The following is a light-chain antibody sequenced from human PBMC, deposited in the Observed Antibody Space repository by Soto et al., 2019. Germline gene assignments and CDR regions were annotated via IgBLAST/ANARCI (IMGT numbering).Light chain of an antibody. J-gene: IGLJ3*02. Sequence: QSVLTQPPSASAAPGQRVTISCSGTISNIGDNHVSWYQQVPGKAPKLLIYDNNKRPSGIPDRFSGSKSGMSASLAITGLQAADEANYYCQSYDNSLSGSRVFGGGTKVTVL. CDR1: ISNIGDNH. V-gene: IGLV1-51*01. CDR3: QSYDNSLSGSRV. CDR2: DNN.